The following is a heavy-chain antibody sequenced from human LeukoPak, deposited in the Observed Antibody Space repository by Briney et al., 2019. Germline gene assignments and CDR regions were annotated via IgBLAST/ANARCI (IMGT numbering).Heavy chain of an antibody. V-gene: IGHV5-51*01. CDR3: ARPRGSSSWRDAFDI. J-gene: IGHJ3*02. CDR2: IYPGDSDT. Sequence: GESLKISCKGSGYSFTSYWIGWVRQMPGKGLEWMGIIYPGDSDTRYSPSFQGQVTISADKSISTAYLQWSSLKASDTAMYYCARPRGSSSWRDAFDIWGQGTMVTVSS. D-gene: IGHD6-13*01. CDR1: GYSFTSYW.